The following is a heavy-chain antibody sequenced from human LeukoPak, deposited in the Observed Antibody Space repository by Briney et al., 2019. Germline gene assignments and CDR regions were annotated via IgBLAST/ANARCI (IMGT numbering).Heavy chain of an antibody. CDR1: GFTFSSYA. Sequence: GGSLRLSCAASGFTFSSYAMSWVRQAPGKGLEWVSAMSGSGGSTYYADSVKGRFTISRDNSKNTLYLQMNSLRVEDTAVYYCAKGRPGSITMIVVAIDYWGQGTLVTVSS. CDR3: AKGRPGSITMIVVAIDY. D-gene: IGHD3-22*01. CDR2: MSGSGGST. J-gene: IGHJ4*02. V-gene: IGHV3-23*01.